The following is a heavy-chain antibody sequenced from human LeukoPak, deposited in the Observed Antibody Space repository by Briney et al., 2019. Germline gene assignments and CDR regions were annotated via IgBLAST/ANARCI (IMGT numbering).Heavy chain of an antibody. D-gene: IGHD1-26*01. CDR3: ANSYSGSYQLDY. CDR1: GLTFSNAW. CDR2: IYSGGST. J-gene: IGHJ4*02. V-gene: IGHV3-66*02. Sequence: GGSLRLSCTASGLTFSNAWMTWVRQAPGKGLEWVSVIYSGGSTYYADSVKGRFTISRDNSKNTLYLQMNSLRAEDTAVYYCANSYSGSYQLDYWGQGTLVTVSS.